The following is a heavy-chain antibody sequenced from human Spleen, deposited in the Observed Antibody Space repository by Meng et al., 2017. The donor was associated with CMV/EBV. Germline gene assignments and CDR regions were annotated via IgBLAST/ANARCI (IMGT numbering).Heavy chain of an antibody. CDR1: GGSFSGYY. Sequence: SETLSLTCAVYGGSFSGYYWSWIRQPPGKGLEWIGEIEHSGSTNYNPSLKSRVSISVDTSKNQFSLKLRSVTAADTAVYYCAREAAGYYYYYGMDVWGHGTTVTVSS. CDR3: AREAAGYYYYYGMDV. CDR2: IEHSGST. V-gene: IGHV4-34*01. J-gene: IGHJ6*02. D-gene: IGHD6-13*01.